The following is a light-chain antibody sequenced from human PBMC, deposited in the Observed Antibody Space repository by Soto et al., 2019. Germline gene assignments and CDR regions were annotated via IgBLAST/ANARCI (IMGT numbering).Light chain of an antibody. CDR1: QNMSSY. V-gene: IGKV1-39*01. CDR3: QQKYNIPIT. CDR2: AAS. Sequence: DLQLPQSPSSLYASVGDRVTVTCGASQNMSSYLNWYQQKPETAPKLLIYAASGLQSGVPSRFSANVSGTDFTLTISSMQPEELSIYDGQQKYNIPITGGQGTRLEIK. J-gene: IGKJ5*01.